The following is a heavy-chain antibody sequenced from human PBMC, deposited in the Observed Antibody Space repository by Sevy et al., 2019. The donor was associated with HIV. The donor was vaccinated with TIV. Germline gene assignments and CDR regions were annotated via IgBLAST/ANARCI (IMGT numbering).Heavy chain of an antibody. Sequence: GGSLRLSCAASGFSISGYGMHWVRQAPGKGLEWVAVIWHDGNYKYYADSVKGRFTISRDNSKNTLYLQMNSLRGDDSAVYFCARDPLYYSHRDSYHLKYYFDYWGQGTQVTVSS. CDR2: IWHDGNYK. CDR1: GFSISGYG. J-gene: IGHJ4*02. V-gene: IGHV3-33*01. CDR3: ARDPLYYSHRDSYHLKYYFDY. D-gene: IGHD3-10*01.